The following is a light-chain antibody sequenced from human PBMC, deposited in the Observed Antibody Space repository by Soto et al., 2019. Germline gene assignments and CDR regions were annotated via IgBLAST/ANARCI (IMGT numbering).Light chain of an antibody. CDR2: SND. CDR3: AAWDDSLNAYV. J-gene: IGLJ1*01. Sequence: QSVLTQPPSASGTPGQRVTVSCSGSSSNIGRNTVNWYHQLPGTAPKVLIYSNDQRPSGVPDRFSGSKSGTSASLAISGLHSEDEADYYCAAWDDSLNAYVFGAGTTVTVL. CDR1: SSNIGRNT. V-gene: IGLV1-44*01.